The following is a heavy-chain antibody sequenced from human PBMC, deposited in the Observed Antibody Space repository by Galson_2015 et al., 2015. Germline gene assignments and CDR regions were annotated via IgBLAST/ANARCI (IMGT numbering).Heavy chain of an antibody. Sequence: SLRLSCAASGFTFSSYSMNWVRQAPGKGLEWVSYISSSSSTIYYADSVKGRFTISRDNAKNSLYLQMNSLRDEDTAVYYCARSPHIVVVPAAMQGFAFDIWGQGTMVTVSS. D-gene: IGHD2-2*01. V-gene: IGHV3-48*02. J-gene: IGHJ3*02. CDR1: GFTFSSYS. CDR3: ARSPHIVVVPAAMQGFAFDI. CDR2: ISSSSSTI.